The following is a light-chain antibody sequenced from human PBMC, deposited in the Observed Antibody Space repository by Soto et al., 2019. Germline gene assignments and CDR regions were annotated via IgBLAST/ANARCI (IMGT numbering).Light chain of an antibody. CDR2: EDN. CDR1: SSDIGGYYS. V-gene: IGLV2-8*01. Sequence: QSVLTQPPSASGSPGQSVTISCTGSSSDIGGYYSVSWYQQHPGKAPKLIIYEDNKRPSGVPYRFSAPKSGNTASLTVSGLQAEDEADYYCNSYGGNDGGVFGGGTKLTVL. J-gene: IGLJ3*02. CDR3: NSYGGNDGGV.